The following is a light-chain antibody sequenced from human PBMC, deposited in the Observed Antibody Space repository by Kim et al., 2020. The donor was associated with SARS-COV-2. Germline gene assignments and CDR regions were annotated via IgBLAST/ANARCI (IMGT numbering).Light chain of an antibody. V-gene: IGKV3-11*01. Sequence: EIVLTQSPATLYLSPGERATLSCRASQSVSRYLAWFQQKPGQAPRLLIYDASNRATGIPARFSGSGSGTDFTLTISSLEPEDFAVYYCLQRGSWLWTFGQGTKVDIK. CDR1: QSVSRY. CDR3: LQRGSWLWT. J-gene: IGKJ1*01. CDR2: DAS.